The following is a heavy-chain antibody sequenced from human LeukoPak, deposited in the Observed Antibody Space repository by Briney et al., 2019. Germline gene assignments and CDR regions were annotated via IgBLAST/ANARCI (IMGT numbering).Heavy chain of an antibody. CDR3: ARASTGERALLPRGNYYHLVRDV. D-gene: IGHD1-14*01. CDR1: GFTFSSYA. CDR2: ISYDGSNK. Sequence: GRCLRLPCAASGFTFSSYAMHWVRQAPGKGLEWVAVISYDGSNKTYADSAQGLLTISRDNSKNTLYLPMTSLRAEDTAVYHCARASTGERALLPRGNYYHLVRDVGSQETTVTV. V-gene: IGHV3-30-3*01. J-gene: IGHJ6*02.